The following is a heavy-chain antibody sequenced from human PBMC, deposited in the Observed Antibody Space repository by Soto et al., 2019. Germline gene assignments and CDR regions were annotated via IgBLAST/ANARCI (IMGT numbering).Heavy chain of an antibody. CDR2: INYYGGT. Sequence: QLRLRESGPGLVKPSETLSLTCTVSGGSVTSISYYWGWIRQPPGKGLEWIGSINYYGGTSYNPSLNSRVTISVDTPHNRFSLRVTSVTAADTALYNCAGHSGTGTHRDYFDYRGQGTLVTVSS. D-gene: IGHD1-1*01. V-gene: IGHV4-39*01. CDR1: GGSVTSISYY. J-gene: IGHJ4*02. CDR3: AGHSGTGTHRDYFDY.